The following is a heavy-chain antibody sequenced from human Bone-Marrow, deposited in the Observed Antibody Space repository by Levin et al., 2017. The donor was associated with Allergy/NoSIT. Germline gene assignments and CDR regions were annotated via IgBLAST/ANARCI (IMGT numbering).Heavy chain of an antibody. J-gene: IGHJ4*02. D-gene: IGHD1-7*01. Sequence: GESLKISCQCSGYTFTTYWVGWVRQMPGKGLEWMGIIYPGDSDISYSPSFQGQVTISADKSIVTAYLQWSSLKASDTATYYCARRGISGTTTGYDYWGQGTVVTVSS. CDR1: GYTFTTYW. V-gene: IGHV5-51*01. CDR2: IYPGDSDI. CDR3: ARRGISGTTTGYDY.